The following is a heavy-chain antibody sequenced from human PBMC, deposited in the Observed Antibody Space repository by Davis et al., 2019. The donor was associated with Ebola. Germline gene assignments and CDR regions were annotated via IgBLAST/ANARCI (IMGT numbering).Heavy chain of an antibody. CDR2: INPNGGRT. J-gene: IGHJ5*02. CDR3: ARDHSLVQNGLGGWWFDP. Sequence: ASSVKVSCKASGYTFTSHWIHWVRQAPGQGLEWMGIINPNGGRTIDAQKFQGRATITRDTSTSTLYMELNSLRSDDTAVYYCARDHSLVQNGLGGWWFDPWGQGTLVTVSS. CDR1: GYTFTSHW. D-gene: IGHD3-16*01. V-gene: IGHV1-46*01.